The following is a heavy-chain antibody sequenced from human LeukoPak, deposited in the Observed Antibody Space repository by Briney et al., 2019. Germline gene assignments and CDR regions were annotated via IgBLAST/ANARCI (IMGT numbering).Heavy chain of an antibody. J-gene: IGHJ4*02. CDR2: IIPIFGTA. CDR1: GGTFSSYA. D-gene: IGHD2-21*02. Sequence: SVKVSCKASGGTFSSYAISWVRQAPGQGLEWMGGIIPIFGTANYAQKFQGRVTITRDTSASTAYMDLSSLRSEDTAVYYCARNTETAIPLPYYFDYWGQGTLVTVSS. CDR3: ARNTETAIPLPYYFDY. V-gene: IGHV1-69*05.